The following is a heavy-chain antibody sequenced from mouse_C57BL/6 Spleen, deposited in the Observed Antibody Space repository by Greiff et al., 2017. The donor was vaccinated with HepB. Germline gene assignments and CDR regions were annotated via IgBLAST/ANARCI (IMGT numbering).Heavy chain of an antibody. D-gene: IGHD1-1*01. CDR3: ARSYYYGSSYWYFDV. V-gene: IGHV1-72*01. CDR1: GYTFTSYW. Sequence: QVQLQQPGAELVKPGASVKLSCKASGYTFTSYWMHWVKQRPGRGLEWIGRINPNSGGTKYNEKFKSKATLTVDKPSSTAYMQLSSLTSADSAVYYCARSYYYGSSYWYFDVWGTGTTVTVSS. J-gene: IGHJ1*03. CDR2: INPNSGGT.